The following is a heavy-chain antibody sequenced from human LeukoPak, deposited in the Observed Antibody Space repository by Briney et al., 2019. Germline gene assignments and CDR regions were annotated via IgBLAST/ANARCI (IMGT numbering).Heavy chain of an antibody. V-gene: IGHV4-30-2*01. D-gene: IGHD2-2*01. CDR3: ARGYHQQPYYCSSTSCYAQYYYGMDV. CDR2: IYHSGST. J-gene: IGHJ6*02. Sequence: SETLSLTCAVSGGSISSGGYSWSWIRQPPGKGLEWIGYIYHSGSTYYNPSLKSRVTISVDTSKNQFSLKLSSVTAADTAVYYCARGYHQQPYYCSSTSCYAQYYYGMDVWGQGTTVTVSS. CDR1: GGSISSGGYS.